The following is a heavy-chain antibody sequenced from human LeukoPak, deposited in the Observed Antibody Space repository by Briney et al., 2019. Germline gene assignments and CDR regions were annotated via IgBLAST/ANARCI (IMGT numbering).Heavy chain of an antibody. CDR2: IYTSGST. J-gene: IGHJ6*03. CDR3: ARLTVTTSDFFGRGYYYYYMDV. D-gene: IGHD4-11*01. V-gene: IGHV4-4*09. CDR1: GGSIRSYY. Sequence: SETLSLTCTVSGGSIRSYYWSWIRQPPGKGLEWIGYIYTSGSTNYNPSLKSRVTISVDTSKNQFSLKLSSVTAADTAVYYCARLTVTTSDFFGRGYYYYYMDVWGKGTTVTVSS.